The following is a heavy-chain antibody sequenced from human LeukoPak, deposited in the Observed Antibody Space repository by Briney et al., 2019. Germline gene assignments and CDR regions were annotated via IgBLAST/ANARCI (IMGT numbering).Heavy chain of an antibody. CDR3: ARGYSSSPSFEN. D-gene: IGHD5-18*01. CDR2: IFYTGST. Sequence: SETLSLTCADPGDSIITYCWRCVRQPPGKGPEWFGYIFYTGSTDYNPSLKSRVTISVDSSKNQFSLWLTSVSGADTAVYYCARGYSSSPSFENWGQGIPVTVSS. J-gene: IGHJ4*02. CDR1: GDSIITYC. V-gene: IGHV4-59*08.